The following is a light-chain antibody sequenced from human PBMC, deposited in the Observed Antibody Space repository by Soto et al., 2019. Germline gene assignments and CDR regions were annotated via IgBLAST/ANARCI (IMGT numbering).Light chain of an antibody. CDR2: WAS. V-gene: IGKV4-1*01. CDR1: QSVFYSPNNKNY. J-gene: IGKJ2*01. Sequence: DFVMTQSPDSLAVSLGERATINCRSSQSVFYSPNNKNYLAWYQQKPGQPPKLLIYWASIRGSGVPDRFSGSGSGTDFTLTISSLQAEDVAIYSCQHYYSFPYTFGQGTRLEI. CDR3: QHYYSFPYT.